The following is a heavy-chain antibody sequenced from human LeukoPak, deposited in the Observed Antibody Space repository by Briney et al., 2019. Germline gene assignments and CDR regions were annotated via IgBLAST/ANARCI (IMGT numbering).Heavy chain of an antibody. CDR3: AKDELGYCSGGSCYPWDYYYGMDV. D-gene: IGHD2-15*01. Sequence: GGSLRLSCAAPGFTFSSYAMSWVRQAPGKGLEWVSAISGSGGSTYYADSVKGRFTISRDNSKNTLYLQMNSLRAEDTAVYYCAKDELGYCSGGSCYPWDYYYGMDVWGQGTTVTVSS. V-gene: IGHV3-23*01. J-gene: IGHJ6*02. CDR1: GFTFSSYA. CDR2: ISGSGGST.